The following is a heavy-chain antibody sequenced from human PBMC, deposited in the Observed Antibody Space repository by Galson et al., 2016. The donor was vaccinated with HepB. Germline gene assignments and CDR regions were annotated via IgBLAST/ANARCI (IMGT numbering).Heavy chain of an antibody. CDR1: AGSLSDNY. V-gene: IGHV4-34*01. J-gene: IGHJ3*02. CDR2: INHRGST. D-gene: IGHD3-16*01. Sequence: SETLSLTCGVYAGSLSDNYWTWIRQPPGKGLEWIAEINHRGSTNYNPSLRSRITISVDTSKNQFSLRLTSATAADTAVYFCAGVMLGRYGPQGTFDIWGQGTLVTVSS. CDR3: AGVMLGRYGPQGTFDI.